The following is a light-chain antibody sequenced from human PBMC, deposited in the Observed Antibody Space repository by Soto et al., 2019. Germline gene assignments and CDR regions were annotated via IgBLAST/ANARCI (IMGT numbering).Light chain of an antibody. CDR2: DAS. CDR1: QSIGYY. Sequence: EIVLTQSPATLSLSPGERATLSCRASQSIGYYLAWYQEKPGQAPRLLIYDASIRATGIPARFSGSWSGTDFTLTITGLEPEDSAVYYCQQRGNWPPTWTFGQGTKVDNK. CDR3: QQRGNWPPTWT. V-gene: IGKV3-11*01. J-gene: IGKJ1*01.